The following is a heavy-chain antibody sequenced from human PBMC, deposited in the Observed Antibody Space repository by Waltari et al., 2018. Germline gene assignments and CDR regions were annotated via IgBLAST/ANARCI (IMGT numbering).Heavy chain of an antibody. V-gene: IGHV1-69*08. CDR2: IIPILVIA. CDR3: ARDRPGDTALGMDV. Sequence: QVQLVQSGAEVKKPGSSVKVSCKASGGTFSSYTISWVRQAPGQGLEWMGRIIPILVIANYAQKFQGRVTITADKSTSTAYMELSSLRSEDTAVYYCARDRPGDTALGMDVWGQGTTVTVSS. CDR1: GGTFSSYT. D-gene: IGHD3-16*01. J-gene: IGHJ6*02.